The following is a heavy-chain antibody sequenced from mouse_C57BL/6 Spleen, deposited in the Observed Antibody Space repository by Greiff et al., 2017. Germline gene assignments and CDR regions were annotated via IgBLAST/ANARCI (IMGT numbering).Heavy chain of an antibody. D-gene: IGHD1-3*01. CDR1: GYTFTSYW. Sequence: VQLQQSGTVLARPGASVKMSCKTSGYTFTSYWMHWVKQRPGQGLEWIGAIYPGNSDTSYNQKFKGKAKLTAVTSASTAYMELSSLTNEDSAVYYCAREVGAHYYAMDYWGQGTSVTVSS. CDR3: AREVGAHYYAMDY. J-gene: IGHJ4*01. CDR2: IYPGNSDT. V-gene: IGHV1-5*01.